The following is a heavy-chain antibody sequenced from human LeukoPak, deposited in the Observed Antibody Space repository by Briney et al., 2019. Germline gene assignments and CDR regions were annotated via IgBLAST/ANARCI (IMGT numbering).Heavy chain of an antibody. CDR3: ARATAVAGTDS. Sequence: GGSLRLSCAASGFTFSSYWMHWVRQAPGKGLVWVSRINSDGYSISYADSVKGRFTIFRENAKNTLYLQMNSLSVEDTAVYYCARATAVAGTDSWGQGTLVTVSS. D-gene: IGHD6-19*01. CDR2: INSDGYSI. CDR1: GFTFSSYW. V-gene: IGHV3-74*01. J-gene: IGHJ4*02.